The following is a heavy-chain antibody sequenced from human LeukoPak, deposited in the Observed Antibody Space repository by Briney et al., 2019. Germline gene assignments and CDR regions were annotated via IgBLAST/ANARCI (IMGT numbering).Heavy chain of an antibody. D-gene: IGHD1-7*01. J-gene: IGHJ4*02. CDR3: ARQWKWNYRYFDY. CDR2: INHSGST. Sequence: PSETLSLTCAVYGGSFSCYYWSWIRQPPGKGLEWIGEINHSGSTNYNPSLKSRVTISVDTSKNQFSLKLSSVTAADTAVYYCARQWKWNYRYFDYWGQGTLVTVSS. CDR1: GGSFSCYY. V-gene: IGHV4-34*01.